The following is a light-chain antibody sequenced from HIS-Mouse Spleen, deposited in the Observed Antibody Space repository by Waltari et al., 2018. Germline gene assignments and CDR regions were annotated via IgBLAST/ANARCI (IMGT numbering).Light chain of an antibody. CDR2: EGS. CDR1: SSDVGSYNL. V-gene: IGLV2-23*01. CDR3: CSYAGSSTL. Sequence: QSALTQPASVSGSPGQSITISCTGTSSDVGSYNLVSWYQQHPVKAPKLMIYEGSKRPSGVSNRFSGSKSGNTASLTISGLQAEDEADYYCCSYAGSSTLFGGGTKLTVL. J-gene: IGLJ2*01.